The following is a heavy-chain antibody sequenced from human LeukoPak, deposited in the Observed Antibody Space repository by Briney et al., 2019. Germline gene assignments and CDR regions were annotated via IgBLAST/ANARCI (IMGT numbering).Heavy chain of an antibody. D-gene: IGHD1-26*01. CDR1: GGSFSGYY. J-gene: IGHJ6*03. CDR3: ARALKGLRRRIGGTTTFEYYYYMDV. Sequence: SETLSLTCAVYGGSFSGYYWSWIRQPPGKGLEWIGEINHSGSTNYNPSLKSRVTISVDTSKNQFSLKLSSVTAADTAVYYCARALKGLRRRIGGTTTFEYYYYMDVWGKGTTVTISS. V-gene: IGHV4-34*01. CDR2: INHSGST.